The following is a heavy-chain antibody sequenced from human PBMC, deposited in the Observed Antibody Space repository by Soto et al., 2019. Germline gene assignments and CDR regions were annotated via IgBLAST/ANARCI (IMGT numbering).Heavy chain of an antibody. Sequence: QVQLVQSGAEVKKPGSSVKVSCKASGGTFSSYAISWVRQAPGQGLEWMGGIIPIFGTANYAQKFQGRVTLTADDSTGTAYMDLSILRSEDTAVYYCARDLTPRDDGHGCISTSCYAGHWYFDLWGRGTLVSVSS. J-gene: IGHJ2*01. CDR2: IIPIFGTA. CDR3: ARDLTPRDDGHGCISTSCYAGHWYFDL. D-gene: IGHD2-2*01. CDR1: GGTFSSYA. V-gene: IGHV1-69*12.